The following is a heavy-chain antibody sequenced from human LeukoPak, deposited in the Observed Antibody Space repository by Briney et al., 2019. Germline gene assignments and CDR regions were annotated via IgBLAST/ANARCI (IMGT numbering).Heavy chain of an antibody. Sequence: SETLSLTCTVSGGSISSYYWSWIRQPPGKGLEWIGYISYSGSTNFNPSLKSRVTISVDTSKDQFSLKLSSVAAADTAVYYCAREGTAGTNLNWFDPWGQGTLVAVSS. D-gene: IGHD1-1*01. CDR3: AREGTAGTNLNWFDP. J-gene: IGHJ5*02. CDR1: GGSISSYY. CDR2: ISYSGST. V-gene: IGHV4-59*01.